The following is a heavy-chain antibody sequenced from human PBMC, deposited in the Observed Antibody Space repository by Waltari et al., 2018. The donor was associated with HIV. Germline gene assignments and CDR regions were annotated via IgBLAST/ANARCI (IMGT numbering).Heavy chain of an antibody. CDR1: GGAFSSSA. CDR3: VRDGGGYYDNSGYFGSFQY. J-gene: IGHJ1*01. V-gene: IGHV1-69*01. Sequence: QGQLRTSDAGVWKSGSSVNIPFKASGGAFSSSAVNWVRQVPGQGLEWLGGIIPIFDTTNYAQKMKARVSINADDKTTTGYMELRGLKSEDAGTYYCVRDGGGYYDNSGYFGSFQYWGQGTMVSVAS. D-gene: IGHD3-22*01. CDR2: IIPIFDTT.